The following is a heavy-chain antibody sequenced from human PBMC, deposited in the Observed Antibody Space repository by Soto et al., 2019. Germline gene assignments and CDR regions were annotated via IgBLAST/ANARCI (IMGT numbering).Heavy chain of an antibody. CDR1: GGTFSSYI. V-gene: IGHV1-69*02. D-gene: IGHD3-3*01. CDR3: ARAFLAYYAGWFDP. Sequence: QVQLVQSGAEVKKPGSSVKVSCKASGGTFSSYIISWVRQAPGQGLEWMGRIIPILGIANYAQKFQGRVTITADKSTSTAYMELSSLRSEDTAVYYCARAFLAYYAGWFDPWGQGTLVTVSS. J-gene: IGHJ5*02. CDR2: IIPILGIA.